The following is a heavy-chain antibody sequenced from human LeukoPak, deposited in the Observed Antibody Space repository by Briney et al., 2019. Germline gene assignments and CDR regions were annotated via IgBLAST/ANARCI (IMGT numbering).Heavy chain of an antibody. V-gene: IGHV3-33*01. CDR1: GFTFRSYG. D-gene: IGHD2-15*01. J-gene: IGHJ4*02. CDR2: IWYGGSNK. CDR3: ARDMSEGWLDY. Sequence: GGSLRLSCAASGFTFRSYGMHWVRQAPGKGLEWVAVIWYGGSNKYYADSVKGRFTISRDNSKNTLYLQMNSLRAEDTAVYYCARDMSEGWLDYWGQGTLVTVSS.